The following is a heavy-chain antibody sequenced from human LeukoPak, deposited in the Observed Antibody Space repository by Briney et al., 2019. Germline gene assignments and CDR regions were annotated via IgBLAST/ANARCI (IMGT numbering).Heavy chain of an antibody. CDR2: ISSSSSYI. J-gene: IGHJ3*02. CDR3: ARGPDSRGDAFDI. D-gene: IGHD3-22*01. CDR1: GFTFSSYS. V-gene: IGHV3-21*01. Sequence: GGSLRLSCAASGFTFSSYSMNWVRQVPGKGLEWVSSISSSSSYIYYADSVKGRFTISRGNAKNSLYLQMNRLRAEDTAVYYCARGPDSRGDAFDIWGQGTMVTVSS.